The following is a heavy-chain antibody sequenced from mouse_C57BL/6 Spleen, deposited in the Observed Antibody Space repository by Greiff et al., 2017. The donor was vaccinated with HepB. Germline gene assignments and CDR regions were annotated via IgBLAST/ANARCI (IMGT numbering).Heavy chain of an antibody. CDR1: GYTFTSYW. D-gene: IGHD1-1*01. CDR2: IHPNSGST. J-gene: IGHJ2*01. Sequence: VQLQQSGAELVKPGASVKLSCKASGYTFTSYWMHWVKQRPGQGLEWIGMIHPNSGSTNYNEKFKSKATLTVDKSSSTAYMQLSSLTSEDSAVYYCARGTTVVARGYFDYWGQGTTLTVSS. CDR3: ARGTTVVARGYFDY. V-gene: IGHV1-64*01.